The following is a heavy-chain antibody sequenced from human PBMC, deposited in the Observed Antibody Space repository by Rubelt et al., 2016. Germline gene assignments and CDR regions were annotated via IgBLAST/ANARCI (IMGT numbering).Heavy chain of an antibody. D-gene: IGHD5-24*01. CDR2: INPSGGST. CDR1: GYTFTSYY. J-gene: IGHJ4*02. V-gene: IGHV1-46*01. CDR3: ARDLTYNLPAY. Sequence: QVQLVQSGAEVKKPGASVKVSCKASGYTFTSYYMHWVRQAPGQGLEWMGIINPSGGSTSYAQKFQGRVTMTRDTSTSTVYMELRSLRSDDTAVYYCARDLTYNLPAYWGQGTLVTVSS.